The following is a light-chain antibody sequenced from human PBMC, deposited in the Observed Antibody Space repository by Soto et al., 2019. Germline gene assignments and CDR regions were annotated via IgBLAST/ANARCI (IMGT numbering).Light chain of an antibody. Sequence: QSALTQPASVSGSPGQSITISCXGTSXXXGGYNYVSWYQQHPGKAPKLMIYDVSNRPSGVSNRFSGSKSGNTASLTISGLQAEDEADYYCSSYTSSSTLWVFGGGTKLTVL. CDR1: SXXXGGYNY. V-gene: IGLV2-14*01. CDR2: DVS. CDR3: SSYTSSSTLWV. J-gene: IGLJ3*02.